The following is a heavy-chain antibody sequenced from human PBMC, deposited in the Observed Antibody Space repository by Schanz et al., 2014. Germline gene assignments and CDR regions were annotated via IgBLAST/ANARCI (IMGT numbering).Heavy chain of an antibody. J-gene: IGHJ4*02. CDR1: GFTFSSYG. D-gene: IGHD1-26*01. CDR2: IWYDGSNK. Sequence: QGQLVQSGGGLVQPGGSLRLSCAASGFTFSSYGMHWVRQAPGKGLEWVAVIWYDGSNKYYADSVKGRFTISRDNSKNTLFLQMNSLRAEDTAVYYCARDHTTESYYSAGPPIDYWGQGTLLTVSS. CDR3: ARDHTTESYYSAGPPIDY. V-gene: IGHV3-33*01.